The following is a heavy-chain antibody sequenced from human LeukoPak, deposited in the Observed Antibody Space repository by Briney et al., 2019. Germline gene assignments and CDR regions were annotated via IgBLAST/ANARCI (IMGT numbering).Heavy chain of an antibody. CDR3: ARHTDYGDYNWFDP. Sequence: PSETLSLTCTVSGGSISSYYWSWIRQPPGKGLEWIGYIYYGGSTNYNPSLKSRVTISVDTSKNQFSLKLSSVTAADTAVYYCARHTDYGDYNWFDPWGQGTLVTVSS. CDR1: GGSISSYY. CDR2: IYYGGST. D-gene: IGHD4-17*01. J-gene: IGHJ5*02. V-gene: IGHV4-59*08.